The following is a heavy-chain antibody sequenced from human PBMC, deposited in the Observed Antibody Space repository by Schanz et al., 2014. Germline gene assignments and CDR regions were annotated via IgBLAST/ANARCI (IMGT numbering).Heavy chain of an antibody. CDR1: GFSFGTYA. CDR2: VSRSTPDI. J-gene: IGHJ4*02. V-gene: IGHV3-48*01. D-gene: IGHD3-3*01. Sequence: EVHLLESGGGLVQPGGSLRLSCAASGFSFGTYAMSWVRQAPGKGLLWVSYVSRSTPDIYYADSVKGRFTMSRDNAKNSVFLQMNSLRAEDTAVYYCVRDSFFAFDYWGQGTLXTVSS. CDR3: VRDSFFAFDY.